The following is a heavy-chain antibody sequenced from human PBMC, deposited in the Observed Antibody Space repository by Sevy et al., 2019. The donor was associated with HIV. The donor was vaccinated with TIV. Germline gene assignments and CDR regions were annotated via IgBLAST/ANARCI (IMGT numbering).Heavy chain of an antibody. CDR3: ARAFPNSSPFLPFDP. CDR2: IYTSGST. J-gene: IGHJ5*02. D-gene: IGHD1-1*01. Sequence: SETLSLTCTVSGGSISSGSYYWSWIRQPAGKGLEWIGRIYTSGSTNYNPSLKSRVTISVDTSKNQFSLKLSSVTAADSAVYYCARAFPNSSPFLPFDPWGQGTLVTVSS. CDR1: GGSISSGSYY. V-gene: IGHV4-61*02.